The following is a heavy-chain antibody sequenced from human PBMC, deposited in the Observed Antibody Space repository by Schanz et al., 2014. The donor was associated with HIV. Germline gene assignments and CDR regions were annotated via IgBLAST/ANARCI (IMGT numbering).Heavy chain of an antibody. J-gene: IGHJ4*02. CDR1: GFTFNNYG. Sequence: QVQLVESGGGLEQPGGSLRLSCTASGFTFNNYGMQWVRQAPGKGLEWLAAIWNDGSNKFYADSLRGRFTISRDNSKNTLYLQMTTLRIDDTAVYYCAKPEYDSRGNSQSHFDYWGQGTLVTVSS. D-gene: IGHD3-22*01. CDR2: IWNDGSNK. V-gene: IGHV3-33*06. CDR3: AKPEYDSRGNSQSHFDY.